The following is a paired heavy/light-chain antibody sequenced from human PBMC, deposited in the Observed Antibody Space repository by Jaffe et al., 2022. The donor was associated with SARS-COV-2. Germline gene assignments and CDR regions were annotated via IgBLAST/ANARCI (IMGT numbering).Light chain of an antibody. CDR2: LGS. CDR3: MQALQTPLT. V-gene: IGKV2-28*01. J-gene: IGKJ1*01. Sequence: DIVMTQSPLSLPVTPGEPASISCRSSQSLLHSNGYNYLDWYLQKPGQSPQLLIYLGSNRASGVPDRFSGSGSGTDFTLKISRVEAEDVGVYYCMQALQTPLTFGQGTKVEIK. CDR1: QSLLHSNGYNY.
Heavy chain of an antibody. Sequence: QVQLVQSGAEVKKPGASVKVSCKASGYTFTSYGISWVRQAPGQGLEWMGWISAYNGNTNYAQKLQGRVTMTTDTSTSTAYMELRSLRSDDTAVYYCARGRLGGLSPRYYYYGMDVWGQGTTVTVSS. CDR3: ARGRLGGLSPRYYYYGMDV. CDR1: GYTFTSYG. CDR2: ISAYNGNT. J-gene: IGHJ6*02. D-gene: IGHD6-25*01. V-gene: IGHV1-18*01.